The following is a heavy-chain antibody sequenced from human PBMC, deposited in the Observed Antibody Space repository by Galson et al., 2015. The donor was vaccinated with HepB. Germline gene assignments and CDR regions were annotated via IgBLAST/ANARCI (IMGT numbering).Heavy chain of an antibody. CDR3: ARGGEKQWLVDFDY. CDR1: GFTFSSYA. CDR2: ISYDGSNK. J-gene: IGHJ4*02. V-gene: IGHV3-30*04. D-gene: IGHD6-19*01. Sequence: SLRLSCAASGFTFSSYAMHWVRQAPGKGLEWVAVISYDGSNKYYADSVKGRFTISRDNSKNTLYLQMNSLRAEDTAVYYCARGGEKQWLVDFDYWGQGTLVTVSS.